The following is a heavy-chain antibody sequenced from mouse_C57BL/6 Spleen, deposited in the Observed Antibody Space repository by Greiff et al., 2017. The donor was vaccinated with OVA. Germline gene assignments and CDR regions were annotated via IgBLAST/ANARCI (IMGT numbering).Heavy chain of an antibody. CDR3: ARPLYYYGSRFAY. CDR1: GFTFSDYG. J-gene: IGHJ3*01. CDR2: ISSGSSTI. Sequence: EVQRVESGGGLVKPGGSLKLSCAASGFTFSDYGMHWVRQAPEKGLEWVAYISSGSSTIYYADTVKGRFTISRDNAKNTLFLQMTSLRSEDTAMYYCARPLYYYGSRFAYWGQGTLVTVSA. D-gene: IGHD1-1*01. V-gene: IGHV5-17*01.